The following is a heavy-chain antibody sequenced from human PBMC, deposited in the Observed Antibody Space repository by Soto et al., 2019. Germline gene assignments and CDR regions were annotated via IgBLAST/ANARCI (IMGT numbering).Heavy chain of an antibody. Sequence: EVQLVESGGGLVHPGRSLRLSCAASGFTFGDYAIHWVRQAPGKGLEWVSAISWNSGVTVYADSVRGRFTVFRDNARNSVYLQMNSLRREDTGLYYCVKGSNYYGMDVWGQGTTVTVSS. J-gene: IGHJ6*02. V-gene: IGHV3-9*01. CDR2: ISWNSGVT. CDR1: GFTFGDYA. CDR3: VKGSNYYGMDV.